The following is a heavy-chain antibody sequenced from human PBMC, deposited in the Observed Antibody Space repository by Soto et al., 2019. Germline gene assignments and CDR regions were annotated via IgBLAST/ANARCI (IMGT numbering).Heavy chain of an antibody. J-gene: IGHJ6*03. CDR2: ISGSGGST. D-gene: IGHD4-17*01. V-gene: IGHV3-23*01. CDR3: AKGLSNYGDYRVTYYYYYMDV. CDR1: GFTFSSYA. Sequence: GGSLRLSCAASGFTFSSYAMSWVRQAPGKGLEWVSAISGSGGSTYYADSVKGRFTISRDNSKNTLYLQMNSLRAEDTAVYYCAKGLSNYGDYRVTYYYYYMDVWGKGTTVTVSS.